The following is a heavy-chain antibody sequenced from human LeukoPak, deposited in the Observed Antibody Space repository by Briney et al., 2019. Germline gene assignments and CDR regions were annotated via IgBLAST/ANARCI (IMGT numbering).Heavy chain of an antibody. CDR3: AKDAYYYDSSGYYYY. D-gene: IGHD3-22*01. CDR2: ISGSGGST. V-gene: IGHV3-23*01. CDR1: GFTFSSYA. J-gene: IGHJ4*02. Sequence: GGSLRLSCAASGFTFSSYAMSWVRQAPGKGLEWVSAISGSGGSTYYADSVKGRFTISRDNSKNTLYLQMDSLRAEDTAVYYCAKDAYYYDSSGYYYYWGQGTLVTVSS.